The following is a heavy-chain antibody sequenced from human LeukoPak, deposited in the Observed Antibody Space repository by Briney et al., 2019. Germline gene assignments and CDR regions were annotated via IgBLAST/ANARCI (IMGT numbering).Heavy chain of an antibody. D-gene: IGHD4-23*01. J-gene: IGHJ4*02. CDR3: AKTGTVVNPGLYFDH. Sequence: GGSLSLPCAASGFPFKNYTMPWLPQPPGKGREGVSTISIKGDRTYYVDSVKGRFTISRDNSNRTLFLKMNRLGGEDTAIYYCAKTGTVVNPGLYFDHWGKGVLVTVSS. V-gene: IGHV3-23*01. CDR2: ISIKGDRT. CDR1: GFPFKNYT.